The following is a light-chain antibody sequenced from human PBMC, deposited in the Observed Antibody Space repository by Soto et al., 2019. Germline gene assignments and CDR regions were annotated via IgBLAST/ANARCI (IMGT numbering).Light chain of an antibody. CDR1: QSISSW. Sequence: DIQMTQSPSTLSASVGDRVTITCRASQSISSWLSWYQQKPGKAPKLLIYKASSLESGVTSRFSGSGSGTEFTLTISSLQPDDFATYYCQQYNSYSRTFGQGTKVDIK. J-gene: IGKJ1*01. CDR3: QQYNSYSRT. V-gene: IGKV1-5*03. CDR2: KAS.